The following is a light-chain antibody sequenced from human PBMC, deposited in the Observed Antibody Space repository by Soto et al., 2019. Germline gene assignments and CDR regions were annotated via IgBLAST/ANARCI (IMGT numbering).Light chain of an antibody. CDR1: QTISSW. V-gene: IGKV1-5*03. CDR2: KAS. J-gene: IGKJ5*01. CDR3: QHYDSYPIT. Sequence: DIQMTQSPSTLSGSVGDRVTITCRASQTISSWLAWYQQKPGKAPKLLIYKASTLKSGVPSRFSGSGSGTDFTLTISSLQPEDFATYYCQHYDSYPITFGQGTRLEIK.